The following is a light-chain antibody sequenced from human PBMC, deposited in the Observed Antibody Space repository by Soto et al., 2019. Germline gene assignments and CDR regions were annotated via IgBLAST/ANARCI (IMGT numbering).Light chain of an antibody. CDR1: SSDVGGYNR. CDR3: SSYTTSSTLEGV. J-gene: IGLJ1*01. CDR2: DVT. V-gene: IGLV2-14*01. Sequence: QSALTQPASVSGSPGQSITISCTGTSSDVGGYNRVSWYQQDPGKAPKLMIYDVTIRPSGVSNRFSGSKSGNTASLTISGLQAEDEAEYYCSSYTTSSTLEGVFGTGTKLTVL.